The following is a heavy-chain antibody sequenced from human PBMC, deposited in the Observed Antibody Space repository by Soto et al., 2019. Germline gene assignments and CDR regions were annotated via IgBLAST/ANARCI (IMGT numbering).Heavy chain of an antibody. V-gene: IGHV1-18*01. D-gene: IGHD3-10*01. CDR1: GYTFTSYG. CDR3: ARVGSVWFGEPDYYYYGMDV. CDR2: ISAYNGNT. Sequence: QVQLVQSGAEVKKPRASVKVSCKASGYTFTSYGISWVRQAPGQGLEWMGWISAYNGNTNYAQKLQGRVTMTTDTSTSTAYMELRSLRSDDTAVYYCARVGSVWFGEPDYYYYGMDVWGQGTTVTVSS. J-gene: IGHJ6*02.